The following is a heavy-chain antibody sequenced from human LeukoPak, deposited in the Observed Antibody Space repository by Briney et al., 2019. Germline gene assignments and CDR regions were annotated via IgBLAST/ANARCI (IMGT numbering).Heavy chain of an antibody. D-gene: IGHD3-3*01. V-gene: IGHV1-8*01. CDR2: MNPNSGNT. Sequence: ASVKVSCKASGYTFTSYDINWVRQATGQGLEWMGRMNPNSGNTGYAQKFQGRVTMTRNTSISTAYMELSSLRSEDTAVYYCARAFTIFGVVILEYFDYWGQGTLVTVSS. J-gene: IGHJ4*02. CDR3: ARAFTIFGVVILEYFDY. CDR1: GYTFTSYD.